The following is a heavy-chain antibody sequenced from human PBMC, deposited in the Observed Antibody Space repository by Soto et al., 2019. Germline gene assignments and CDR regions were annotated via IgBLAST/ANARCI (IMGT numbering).Heavy chain of an antibody. J-gene: IGHJ4*02. CDR1: GFTFSNYD. CDR2: IRGSGGGT. Sequence: EVQLLESGGGLVQPGGSLRLSCASSGFTFSNYDMTWVRQAPGKGLEWVSTIRGSGGGTFYADSVKGRFTISRDTSKNTLYLQMSSMRAEDTAVYDCAKRDCRGTTCNFWATAFDHWGQGNLVSVSS. D-gene: IGHD2-15*01. CDR3: AKRDCRGTTCNFWATAFDH. V-gene: IGHV3-23*01.